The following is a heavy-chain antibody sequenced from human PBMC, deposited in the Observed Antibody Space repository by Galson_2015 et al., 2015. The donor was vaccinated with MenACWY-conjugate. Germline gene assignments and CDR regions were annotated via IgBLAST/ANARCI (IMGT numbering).Heavy chain of an antibody. Sequence: QSGAEVKKPGESLKISCKGSGYSFTNYWIAWVRQMPGKGLEWVGLIHPAGSNIRYSPSFQGQVTISADESISTAHLQWSSLKASDTALYYCARHPPGGRGMDVWGQGTTVTVSS. J-gene: IGHJ6*02. CDR3: ARHPPGGRGMDV. V-gene: IGHV5-51*01. CDR2: IHPAGSNI. CDR1: GYSFTNYW. D-gene: IGHD1-26*01.